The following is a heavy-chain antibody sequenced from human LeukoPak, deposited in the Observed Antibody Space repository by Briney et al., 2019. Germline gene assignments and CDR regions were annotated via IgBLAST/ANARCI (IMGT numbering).Heavy chain of an antibody. D-gene: IGHD3-10*01. V-gene: IGHV3-23*01. CDR1: GFTFSSYA. J-gene: IGHJ5*02. CDR3: AKDGGSGMGFDP. Sequence: GGSLRLSCAGSGFTFSSYAMSWVRQAPGKGLEWVSAISGSGGSTDYADSVKGRFTISRDNSKNTLYLQMNSLRAEDAAIYYCAKDGGSGMGFDPWGQGTLVTVSS. CDR2: ISGSGGST.